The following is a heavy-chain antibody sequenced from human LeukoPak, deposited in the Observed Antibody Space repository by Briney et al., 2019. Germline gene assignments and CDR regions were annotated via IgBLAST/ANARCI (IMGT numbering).Heavy chain of an antibody. J-gene: IGHJ4*02. CDR3: ARCIYGASTYYFDS. Sequence: GGSLRLSCAASGFTFSYYGMNWVRQAPGKGLEWLKIIWNDGSKQYYADSVKGRFTVSRDNSKNTLYLQMNSLRAEDTAVYYCARCIYGASTYYFDSWGQGTLVTVSS. CDR2: IWNDGSKQ. V-gene: IGHV3-33*01. D-gene: IGHD4-17*01. CDR1: GFTFSYYG.